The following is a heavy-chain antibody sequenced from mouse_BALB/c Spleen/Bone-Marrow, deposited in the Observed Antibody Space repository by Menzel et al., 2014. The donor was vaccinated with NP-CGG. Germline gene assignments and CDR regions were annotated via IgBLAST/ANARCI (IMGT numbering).Heavy chain of an antibody. CDR3: ARSIYDGYSEAMDY. V-gene: IGHV1-54*03. Sequence: QVQLQQPGAELVRPGTSVKVSCKASGYAFXNYLIEWVEQRPGQGLEWIGVINPGSGGNNYNEKFKGKATLTADKSSSTAYMQLSSLTSDDSAVYFCARSIYDGYSEAMDYWGQGASVTVSS. CDR1: GYAFXNYL. D-gene: IGHD2-3*01. J-gene: IGHJ4*01. CDR2: INPGSGGN.